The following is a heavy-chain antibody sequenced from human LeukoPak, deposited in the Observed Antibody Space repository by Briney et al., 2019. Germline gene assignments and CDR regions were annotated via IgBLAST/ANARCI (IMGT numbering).Heavy chain of an antibody. CDR2: ISAYNGNT. J-gene: IGHJ5*02. CDR3: ARDPDYRRGGRWFDP. CDR1: GYTFTSYG. Sequence: ASVKVSCKASGYTFTSYGISWVRQAPGQGLEWMGWISAYNGNTNYAQRLQGRVTMTTDTSTSTAYMELRSLRSDDTAVYYRARDPDYRRGGRWFDPWGQGTLVTVSS. D-gene: IGHD4-11*01. V-gene: IGHV1-18*01.